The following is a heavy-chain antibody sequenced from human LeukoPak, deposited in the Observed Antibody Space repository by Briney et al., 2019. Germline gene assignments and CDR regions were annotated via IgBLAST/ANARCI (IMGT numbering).Heavy chain of an antibody. CDR3: ARVAAKTVDY. CDR2: IYYSGST. D-gene: IGHD2-15*01. J-gene: IGHJ4*02. CDR1: GGSIGRSSYY. V-gene: IGHV4-39*07. Sequence: SETLSLTCIVSGGSIGRSSYYWGWIRQPPGKGLEWIGSIYYSGSTDYNPSLKSRVTISVDTPKNQFSLKLSSVTAADTAVYYCARVAAKTVDYWGQGTLVTVSS.